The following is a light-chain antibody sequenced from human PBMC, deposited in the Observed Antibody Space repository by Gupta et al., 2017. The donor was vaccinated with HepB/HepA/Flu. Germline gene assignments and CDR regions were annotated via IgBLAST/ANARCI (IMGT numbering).Light chain of an antibody. CDR3: NPRDSSGNHSPVV. Sequence: SSELTQDPAVSVALGQTVRITCQGDSLRSYYASWYQQKPGQAPVLVIYGKNNRPSGIPDPFSCSSSGNTASLTITGAQAEDEADYYCNPRDSSGNHSPVVFGGGTKLTVL. V-gene: IGLV3-19*01. J-gene: IGLJ2*01. CDR2: GKN. CDR1: SLRSYY.